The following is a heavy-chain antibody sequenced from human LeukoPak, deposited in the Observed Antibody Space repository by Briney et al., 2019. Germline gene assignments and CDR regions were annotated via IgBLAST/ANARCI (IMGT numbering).Heavy chain of an antibody. Sequence: GASAKVSCKASGYTFTSYGISWVRQAPGQGLEWMGWISAYNGNTNYAQKLQGRVTMTTDTSTSTAYMELRSLRSDDTAVYYCARDCSSTSCYDGVDLWGQGTLVTVSS. CDR1: GYTFTSYG. CDR2: ISAYNGNT. CDR3: ARDCSSTSCYDGVDL. D-gene: IGHD2-2*01. V-gene: IGHV1-18*01. J-gene: IGHJ5*02.